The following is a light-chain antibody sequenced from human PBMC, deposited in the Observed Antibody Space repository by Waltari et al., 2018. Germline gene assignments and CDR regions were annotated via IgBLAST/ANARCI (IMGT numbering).Light chain of an antibody. J-gene: IGKJ1*01. CDR2: DAS. Sequence: EIVLTQSPGTLSLSTGERATLSCRASQSVSRTLAWYQQKPGQAPRLPIYDASSRATGIPDRFSGSGSGTDFSLTISRLEPEDFAVYYCQKYGTLPATFGQGTKVEIK. CDR1: QSVSRT. V-gene: IGKV3-20*01. CDR3: QKYGTLPAT.